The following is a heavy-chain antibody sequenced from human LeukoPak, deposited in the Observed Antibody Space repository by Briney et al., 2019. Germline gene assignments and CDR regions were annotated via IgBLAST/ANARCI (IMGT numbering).Heavy chain of an antibody. J-gene: IGHJ3*02. CDR1: GYTFLSYG. CDR2: INPSGGST. V-gene: IGHV1-46*01. Sequence: GASVKVSCKASGYTFLSYGVNWVRQAPGQGLEWMGIINPSGGSTSYAQNFQGRVTMPRDTSTSTVYMELSSLRSEDTAVYYCARGVAGNDAFDIWGQGTMVTVSS. D-gene: IGHD6-19*01. CDR3: ARGVAGNDAFDI.